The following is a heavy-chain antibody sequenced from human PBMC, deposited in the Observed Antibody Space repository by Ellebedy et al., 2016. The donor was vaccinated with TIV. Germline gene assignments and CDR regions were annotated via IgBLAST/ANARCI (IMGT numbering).Heavy chain of an antibody. CDR2: INHSGTT. D-gene: IGHD6-13*01. CDR1: GGSLSGYY. CDR3: ARGVAAAGITYYYYGIDV. J-gene: IGHJ6*02. V-gene: IGHV4-34*01. Sequence: SETLSLTXAVYGGSLSGYYWTWIRQPPGKGLEWIGEINHSGTTDYNPSLKSRVTISVDTSKNQFSLRLSAVTAEDTAVYYCARGVAAAGITYYYYGIDVWGQGTTVTVSS.